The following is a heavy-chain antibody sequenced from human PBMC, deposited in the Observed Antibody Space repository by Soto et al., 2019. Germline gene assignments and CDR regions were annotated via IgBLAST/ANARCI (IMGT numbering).Heavy chain of an antibody. CDR3: ATSQPPAVAGDFDY. J-gene: IGHJ4*02. V-gene: IGHV4-39*01. Sequence: KPSETLSLTCTVSGGSISSSDYYWGWIRQPPGKGLEWIGSIFYSGSTYHNPSLKSRATISVDTSKNQFSLKLSSVTAADTAVYYCATSQPPAVAGDFDYWGQGTLVTVSS. D-gene: IGHD6-19*01. CDR2: IFYSGST. CDR1: GGSISSSDYY.